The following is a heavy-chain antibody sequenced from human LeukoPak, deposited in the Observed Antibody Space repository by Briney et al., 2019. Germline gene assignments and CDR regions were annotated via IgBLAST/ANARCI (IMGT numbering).Heavy chain of an antibody. D-gene: IGHD3-10*01. V-gene: IGHV3-30*02. Sequence: GGSLTLSCAASGFSLKDYGMNWVRQAPGKGLEWMTFIRHDATAKYYPDSVRGRVSISRDTSKNTIYLHINSLRIGDAAIYYCAKEKVAYYNSRWSGLFDSWGQGTLVTVSS. CDR1: GFSLKDYG. J-gene: IGHJ5*01. CDR2: IRHDATAK. CDR3: AKEKVAYYNSRWSGLFDS.